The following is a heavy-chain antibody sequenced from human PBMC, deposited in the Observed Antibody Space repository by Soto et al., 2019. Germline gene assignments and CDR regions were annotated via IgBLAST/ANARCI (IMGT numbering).Heavy chain of an antibody. V-gene: IGHV1-3*01. J-gene: IGHJ4*02. Sequence: VKVSCTASGYTFTTYAIHWVRQAPGQRLEWMAWINAGKGNTKYSQNFQGRVTVTRDTSASTAYMELNSLRSEDTAVYYCARAGDDCSTTTCYVIDYWGQGSLVTVSS. D-gene: IGHD2-2*01. CDR1: GYTFTTYA. CDR3: ARAGDDCSTTTCYVIDY. CDR2: INAGKGNT.